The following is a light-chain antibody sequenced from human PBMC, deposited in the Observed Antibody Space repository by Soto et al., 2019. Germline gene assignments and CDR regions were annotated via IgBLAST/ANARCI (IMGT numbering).Light chain of an antibody. CDR2: GAY. J-gene: IGKJ4*01. CDR3: RQYDSYPLT. CDR1: QNVKRN. V-gene: IGKV3-15*01. Sequence: PQVRNPVSVFSGARHKPSCMAIQNVKRNLEWYEQKTGKPPRLLIYGAYTRATGVPARFRGSGSGTEFTLSISSLQPDDSATYYCRQYDSYPLTFGGGTKVDIK.